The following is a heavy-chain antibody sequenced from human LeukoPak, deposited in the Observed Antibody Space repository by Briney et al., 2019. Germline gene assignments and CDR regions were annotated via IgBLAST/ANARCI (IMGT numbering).Heavy chain of an antibody. J-gene: IGHJ4*02. CDR3: ARDYGYQLTSYYFDY. V-gene: IGHV1-69*01. CDR1: GGTFSSYA. CDR2: IIPIFGTA. Sequence: SVKVSCKASGGTFSSYAISWVRQAPGQGLEWMGGIIPIFGTANYAQKFQGRVTITADESTSTAYMELSSLRSEDTAVYYCARDYGYQLTSYYFDYWGQGTLVTVSS. D-gene: IGHD2-2*01.